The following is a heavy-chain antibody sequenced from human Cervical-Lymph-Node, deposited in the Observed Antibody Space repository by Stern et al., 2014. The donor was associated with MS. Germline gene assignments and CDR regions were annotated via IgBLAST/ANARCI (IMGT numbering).Heavy chain of an antibody. CDR2: INRNSGGA. CDR1: GYTFTGYYY. CDR3: ATIDYGDYKDY. J-gene: IGHJ4*02. Sequence: VQLEESGDEVKKPGASVKVSCQASGYTFTGYYYLHWVRQAPGQGLEWVVRINRNSGGANYAQKFQGRVTMTRDTSISTFYMELSSLRSDDTAVYYCATIDYGDYKDYWGQGTLVTVSS. V-gene: IGHV1-2*06. D-gene: IGHD4-17*01.